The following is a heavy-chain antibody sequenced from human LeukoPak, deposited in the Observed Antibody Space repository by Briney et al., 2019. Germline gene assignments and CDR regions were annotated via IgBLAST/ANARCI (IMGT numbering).Heavy chain of an antibody. CDR1: GGSFSGYY. J-gene: IGHJ4*02. CDR2: INHSGST. CDR3: ARGAGY. V-gene: IGHV4-34*01. Sequence: SETLSLTCAVYGGSFSGYYWSWIRQPPGKGLEWIGEINHSGSTNYNPSLKSRVTISVDTSKNQFSLKLSSVAAADTAVYYCARGAGYWGQGTLVTVSS.